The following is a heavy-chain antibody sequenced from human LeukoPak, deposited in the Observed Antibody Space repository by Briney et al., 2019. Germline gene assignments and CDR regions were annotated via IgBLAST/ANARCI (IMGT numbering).Heavy chain of an antibody. V-gene: IGHV1-2*02. CDR2: IHPNSGGT. J-gene: IGHJ4*02. CDR1: GCTFTGYF. Sequence: ASVKVSCKASGCTFTGYFMHWVRQAPGQGLDWMGWIHPNSGGTNYAQKFQGRVTMTRDTSISTAYMELSSLRSDDTAVYYCARDLESSSSLDYWGQGTLVTVSS. CDR3: ARDLESSSSLDY. D-gene: IGHD6-6*01.